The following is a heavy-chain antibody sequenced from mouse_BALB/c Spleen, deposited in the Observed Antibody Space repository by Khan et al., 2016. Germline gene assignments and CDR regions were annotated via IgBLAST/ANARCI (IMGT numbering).Heavy chain of an antibody. CDR2: ISYSGGT. Sequence: EVQLQESGPSLVKPSQTLSLTCSVSGDSITSGYWHWIRQFPGNKLEYMGYISYSGGTYYNPSLNSRISITRATSTHQSFLQLHSVPTEDKATYYWAGYEGYYMDYWGQGTSLTVSS. CDR1: GDSITSGY. V-gene: IGHV3-8*02. CDR3: AGYEGYYMDY. J-gene: IGHJ2*02.